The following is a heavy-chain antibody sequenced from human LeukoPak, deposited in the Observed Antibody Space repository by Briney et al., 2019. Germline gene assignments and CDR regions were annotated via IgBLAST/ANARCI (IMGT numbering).Heavy chain of an antibody. CDR1: GFTFDDYA. J-gene: IGHJ6*03. CDR3: AKDSAAGSSYYYYSYMDV. Sequence: GGSLSLSCAASGFTFDDYAMHWVRQAPGKGLEWVSGITWNTGSIGYADSVKGRFTISRDNAKNSLYLQMNSLRAEDTALYYCAKDSAAGSSYYYYSYMDVWGKGTTVTVSS. D-gene: IGHD6-13*01. V-gene: IGHV3-9*01. CDR2: ITWNTGSI.